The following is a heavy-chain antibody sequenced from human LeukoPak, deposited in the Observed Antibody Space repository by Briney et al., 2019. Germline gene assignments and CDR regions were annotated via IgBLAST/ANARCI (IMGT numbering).Heavy chain of an antibody. CDR1: GFMFDDYA. V-gene: IGHV3-9*01. D-gene: IGHD1-1*01. J-gene: IGHJ6*03. CDR3: AREYRQTGVYYYYYMDV. CDR2: ISWNSGSI. Sequence: GGSLRLSCAASGFMFDDYAMHWVRQAPGKGLEWVSGISWNSGSIGYADSVKGRFTISRDNSKNTLYLQMNSLRAEDTAVYYCAREYRQTGVYYYYYMDVWGKGTTVTISS.